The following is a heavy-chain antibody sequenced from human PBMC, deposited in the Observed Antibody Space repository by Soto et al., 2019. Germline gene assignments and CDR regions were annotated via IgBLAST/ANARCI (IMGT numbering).Heavy chain of an antibody. CDR1: GFTFDDYA. CDR2: ISWNSGSI. D-gene: IGHD6-13*01. J-gene: IGHJ4*02. CDR3: AYSSTPFDY. Sequence: GGSLRLSCAASGFTFDDYAMHWVRQAPGKGLEWVSGISWNSGSIGYADSVKGRFTISRDNAKNSLYLQMNSLRAEDTAVYYCAYSSTPFDYWGQGTLVTVSS. V-gene: IGHV3-9*01.